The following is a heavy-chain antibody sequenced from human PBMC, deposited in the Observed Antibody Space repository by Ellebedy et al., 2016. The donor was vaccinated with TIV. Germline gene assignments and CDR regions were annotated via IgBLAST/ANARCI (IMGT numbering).Heavy chain of an antibody. V-gene: IGHV4-39*07. CDR3: ARERIEGGMDV. Sequence: SETLSLXCTVSGGSISSGGYYWSWIRQHPGKGLEWIGSIYYSGSTYYNPSLKSRVTISVDTSKNQFSLKLSSVTAADTAVYYCARERIEGGMDVWGQGTTVTVSS. D-gene: IGHD2-15*01. CDR1: GGSISSGGYY. J-gene: IGHJ6*02. CDR2: IYYSGST.